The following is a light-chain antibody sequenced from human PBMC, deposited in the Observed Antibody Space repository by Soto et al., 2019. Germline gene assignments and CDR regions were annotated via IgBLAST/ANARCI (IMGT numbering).Light chain of an antibody. CDR1: QSVSSRY. CDR3: QQYRPSPAIS. J-gene: IGKJ5*01. Sequence: EVVLAQSPGTLSLSPGERATLSCRASQSVSSRYLAWYQQKPGQAPRLLIYGASSRATGIPDRFSGSGSGTDFTLTISRLEPEDSALYFCQQYRPSPAISFGQGTRLEIK. CDR2: GAS. V-gene: IGKV3-20*01.